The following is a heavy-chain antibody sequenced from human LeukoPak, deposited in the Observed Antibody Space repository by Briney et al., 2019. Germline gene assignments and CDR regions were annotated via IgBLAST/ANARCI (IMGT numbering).Heavy chain of an antibody. J-gene: IGHJ3*02. D-gene: IGHD2-21*02. CDR2: ITGSGDST. CDR1: GFTFSNYA. Sequence: GGSLRLSCAVSGFTFSNYAMSWVRQVPGKGLEWVSAITGSGDSTYYADSVKGRFTISRDNSKKTMYLQMYTLRAEDTALYYCATPAYCGGDCYSTYAFDIWGQGTMVTVSS. CDR3: ATPAYCGGDCYSTYAFDI. V-gene: IGHV3-23*01.